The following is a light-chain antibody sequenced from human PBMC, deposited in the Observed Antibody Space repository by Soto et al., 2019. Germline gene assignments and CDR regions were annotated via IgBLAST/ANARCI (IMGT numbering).Light chain of an antibody. Sequence: QAVVTQPASVSGSPGQSITISCTGTSSDVGGYNYVSWYQQRPGKAPKLMIYEVSNRPSGVSNRFSGSKSGNTASLTISGLQAEDEADYYCSSYTSSSTRVFGTGTKLTVL. V-gene: IGLV2-14*01. CDR3: SSYTSSSTRV. CDR1: SSDVGGYNY. J-gene: IGLJ1*01. CDR2: EVS.